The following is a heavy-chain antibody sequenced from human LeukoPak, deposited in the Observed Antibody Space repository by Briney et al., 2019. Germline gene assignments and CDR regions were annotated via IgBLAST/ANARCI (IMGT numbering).Heavy chain of an antibody. CDR1: GFTFSSYS. D-gene: IGHD5-18*01. Sequence: KPGGSLRLSCAASGFTFSSYSMNWVRQAPGKGLEWVSSISSSSSYIYYADSVKGRFTISRGNAKNSLYLQMNSLRAEDTAVYYCARDGPTSWAWIQPDNEDYWGQGTLVTVSS. CDR3: ARDGPTSWAWIQPDNEDY. V-gene: IGHV3-21*01. J-gene: IGHJ4*02. CDR2: ISSSSSYI.